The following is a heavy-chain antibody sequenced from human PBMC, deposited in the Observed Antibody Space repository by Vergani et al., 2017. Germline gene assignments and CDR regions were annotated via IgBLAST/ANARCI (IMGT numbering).Heavy chain of an antibody. V-gene: IGHV3-21*01. D-gene: IGHD2-2*01. J-gene: IGHJ4*02. CDR3: ARLGRYCSSTSCRIDY. CDR1: GFTFSSYS. CDR2: ISSSSSYI. Sequence: EVQLVESGGGLVQPGGSLRLSCAASGFTFSSYSMNWVRQAPGKGLEWVSSISSSSSYIYYADSVKGRFTISRDNAKNSLYLQMNSLRAEDTAVYYCARLGRYCSSTSCRIDYWGQGTLVTVSS.